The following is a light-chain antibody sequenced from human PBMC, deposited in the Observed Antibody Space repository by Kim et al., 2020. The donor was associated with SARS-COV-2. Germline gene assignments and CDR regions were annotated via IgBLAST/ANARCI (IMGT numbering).Light chain of an antibody. Sequence: SYELTQPPSVSVSEGQTASISCSGDKLGDKYASWYQQKPGQSPVLIIFQEEKRPSGIPVRFSGSNSGNTATLTIRATQSVDEAEYYCQAWVSDTMVVFGG. CDR2: QEE. J-gene: IGLJ3*02. CDR3: QAWVSDTMVV. V-gene: IGLV3-1*01. CDR1: KLGDKY.